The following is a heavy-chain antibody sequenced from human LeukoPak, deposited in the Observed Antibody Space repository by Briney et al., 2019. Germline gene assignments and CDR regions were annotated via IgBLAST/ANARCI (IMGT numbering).Heavy chain of an antibody. CDR2: INPSGGST. J-gene: IGHJ3*02. CDR3: ASALVNCGGDCYSVFAAFDI. V-gene: IGHV1-46*01. D-gene: IGHD2-21*02. CDR1: GYTFTSYG. Sequence: ASVKVSCKASGYTFTSYGISWVRQAPGRGLEWMGIINPSGGSTSYAQKVQGRVTMTRDTSTSTVYMELSSLRSEDTAVYYCASALVNCGGDCYSVFAAFDIWGQGTMVTVSS.